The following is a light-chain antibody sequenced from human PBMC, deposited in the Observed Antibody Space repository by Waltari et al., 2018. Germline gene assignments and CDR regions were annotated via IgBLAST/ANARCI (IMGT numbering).Light chain of an antibody. J-gene: IGKJ1*01. CDR2: DAS. Sequence: DIQMTQSPSTLSASVGDRVTITCRASKGIDRWVAWYQQKPGKAPKRLIYDASSLERGVPSRFSGSGSGTEFTLTISSLQPDDFATYYCQQYNSDSQNFGQGTKVEIK. CDR3: QQYNSDSQN. CDR1: KGIDRW. V-gene: IGKV1-5*01.